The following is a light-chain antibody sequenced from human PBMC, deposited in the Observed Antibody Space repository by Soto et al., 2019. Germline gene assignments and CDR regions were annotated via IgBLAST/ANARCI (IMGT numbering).Light chain of an antibody. CDR2: EVS. CDR1: RSDVGGYNY. CDR3: SSYTSSSTTLV. Sequence: QSALTQPASVSGSPGQSITISCTGTRSDVGGYNYVSWYQQHPGKAPKLMIYEVSNRPSGVSNRFSGSKSGNTASLTISGLQAEDEADYYCSSYTSSSTTLVFGGGTKLTVL. V-gene: IGLV2-14*01. J-gene: IGLJ3*02.